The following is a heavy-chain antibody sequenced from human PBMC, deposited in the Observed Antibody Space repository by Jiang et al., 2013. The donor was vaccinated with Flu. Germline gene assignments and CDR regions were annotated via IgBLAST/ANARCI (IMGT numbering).Heavy chain of an antibody. CDR1: GYTFTSYD. V-gene: IGHV1-8*01. CDR3: ARGPVSPLQYYYDSSGYYPPPSSWFDP. J-gene: IGHJ5*02. CDR2: MNPDSGNT. D-gene: IGHD3-22*01. Sequence: SGAEVKKPGASVKVSCKASGYTFTSYDINWVRQATGQGLEWMGWMNPDSGNTGYAQKFQGRVTMTRNTSISTAYMELSSLRSEDTAVYYCARGPVSPLQYYYDSSGYYPPPSSWFDPWGQGTLVTVSS.